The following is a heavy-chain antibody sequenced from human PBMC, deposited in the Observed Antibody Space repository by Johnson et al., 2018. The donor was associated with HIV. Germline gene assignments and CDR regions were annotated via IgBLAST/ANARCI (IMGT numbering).Heavy chain of an antibody. D-gene: IGHD2-15*01. CDR2: ISYDGSNQ. Sequence: QVQLVESGGGVDQPGRSLRLSCAASGFTFNSYAMHWVCQAPGKGLEWVAVISYDGSNQYYADSVKGRFTISRDNSKNTLYLQMNSLRAEDTAVYYCARIGAWQLHRAFDIWGQGTMVTVSS. CDR1: GFTFNSYA. CDR3: ARIGAWQLHRAFDI. V-gene: IGHV3-30-3*01. J-gene: IGHJ3*02.